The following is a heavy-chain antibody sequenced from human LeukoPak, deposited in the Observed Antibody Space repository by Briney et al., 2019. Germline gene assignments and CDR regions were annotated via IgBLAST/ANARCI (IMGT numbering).Heavy chain of an antibody. V-gene: IGHV3-7*01. CDR1: GFSFGSSW. J-gene: IGHJ4*02. CDR2: IKQDGSEK. Sequence: GGSLRLSCAASGFSFGSSWMSWVRQAPGKGLEWVANIKQDGSEKDYVDALKGRFTISRDNAKNSLYLQMNSLRAEDTAVYYCARWLELMRNFDWWGQGTLVTVSS. CDR3: ARWLELMRNFDW. D-gene: IGHD5-24*01.